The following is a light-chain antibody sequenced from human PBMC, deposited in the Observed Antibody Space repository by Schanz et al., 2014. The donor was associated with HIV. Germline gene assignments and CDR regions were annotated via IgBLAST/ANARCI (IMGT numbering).Light chain of an antibody. CDR2: DVS. J-gene: IGLJ2*01. CDR3: SSYTSSSTL. Sequence: QSALTQPASVSGSPGQSITISCTGTSSDVGGYNYVSWYQQHPGKAPKLMIYDVSNRPSGVSNRFSGSKSGNTASLTISGLQAEDEDDYSCSSYTSSSTLFGGGTKLTVL. CDR1: SSDVGGYNY. V-gene: IGLV2-14*01.